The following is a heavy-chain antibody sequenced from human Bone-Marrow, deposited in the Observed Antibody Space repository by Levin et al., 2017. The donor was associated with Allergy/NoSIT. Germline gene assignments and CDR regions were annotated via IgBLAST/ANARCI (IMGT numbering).Heavy chain of an antibody. Sequence: AGGSLRLSCAASGFTFDDFAMHWVHQAPEKGLEWVSGINWNSNTIDYADSVKGRFTISRDNAKNSLYLQMNSLRPEDTAFYYCAKVPSSFGGSYYFHHWGRGTLVTVSS. CDR1: GFTFDDFA. CDR3: AKVPSSFGGSYYFHH. J-gene: IGHJ1*01. CDR2: INWNSNTI. V-gene: IGHV3-9*01. D-gene: IGHD3-16*01.